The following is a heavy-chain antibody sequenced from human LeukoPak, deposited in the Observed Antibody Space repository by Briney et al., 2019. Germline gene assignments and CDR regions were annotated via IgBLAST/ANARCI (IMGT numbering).Heavy chain of an antibody. CDR2: IIPILGIA. V-gene: IGHV1-69*02. D-gene: IGHD3-22*01. J-gene: IGHJ4*02. CDR3: APQYDSSGYYDY. Sequence: SVKVSCKASGGTFSSYTISWVRQAPGQGLELMGRIIPILGIANYAQKFQGRVTITADKSTSTAYMELSSLRSEDTAVYYCAPQYDSSGYYDYWGQGTLVTVSS. CDR1: GGTFSSYT.